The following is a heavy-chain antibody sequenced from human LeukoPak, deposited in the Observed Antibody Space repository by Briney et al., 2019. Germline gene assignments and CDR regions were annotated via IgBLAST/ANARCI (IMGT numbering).Heavy chain of an antibody. Sequence: GGSLRLSCTASGFTFGDYAMSWFRQAPGKGLEWVGFIRSKAYGGTTEYAASVKGRFTISRDDSKSIAYLQMNSLKTEDTAVYYCTRDWDYIRPTWYFDYWGQGTLVTVSS. CDR1: GFTFGDYA. CDR3: TRDWDYIRPTWYFDY. J-gene: IGHJ4*02. D-gene: IGHD4-11*01. V-gene: IGHV3-49*03. CDR2: IRSKAYGGTT.